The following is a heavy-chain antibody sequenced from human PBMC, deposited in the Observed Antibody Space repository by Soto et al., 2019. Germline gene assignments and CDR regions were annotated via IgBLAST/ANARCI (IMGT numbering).Heavy chain of an antibody. J-gene: IGHJ4*02. D-gene: IGHD3-22*01. CDR1: GFTFTGYA. V-gene: IGHV3-23*01. Sequence: GGSLRLSCAASGFTFTGYAMSWVRQAPGKGLEWVSSIGDNGGNTYYADPVKGRFTVSTDNSKNTLYLQMDSLRAEDTAVYYCAKEAGFSSGYYFDFWGQGTLVTVPQ. CDR2: IGDNGGNT. CDR3: AKEAGFSSGYYFDF.